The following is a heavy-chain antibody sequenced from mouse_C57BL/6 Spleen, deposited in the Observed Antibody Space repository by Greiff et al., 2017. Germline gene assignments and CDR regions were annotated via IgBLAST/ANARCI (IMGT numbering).Heavy chain of an antibody. CDR3: TNSGEFAD. V-gene: IGHV1-15*01. D-gene: IGHD4-1*01. CDR2: IDPETGGT. J-gene: IGHJ3*01. Sequence: QVQLQQSGAELVRPGASVTLSCKASGYTFTDYEMHWVKQTPVHGLEWIGAIDPETGGTAYNQKFKGKAILTRDKSSGTAYMELRSLPSEDSAVYYCTNSGEFADWGQGTMVTVSA. CDR1: GYTFTDYE.